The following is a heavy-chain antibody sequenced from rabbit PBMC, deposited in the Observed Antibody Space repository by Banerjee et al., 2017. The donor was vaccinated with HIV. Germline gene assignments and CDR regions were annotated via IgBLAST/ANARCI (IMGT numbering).Heavy chain of an antibody. D-gene: IGHD8-1*01. J-gene: IGHJ6*01. CDR3: ARDSAGGNYGMDL. V-gene: IGHV1S45*01. CDR1: GFSFSNKYV. CDR2: IDVSSGST. Sequence: QEQLEESGGDLVKPEGSLTLTCTASGFSFSNKYVMCWVRQAPGKGLEWIACIDVSSGSTHYASWAKGRFTISKTSSTTVTLQVTSLTAADTATYFCARDSAGGNYGMDLWGPGTLVTVS.